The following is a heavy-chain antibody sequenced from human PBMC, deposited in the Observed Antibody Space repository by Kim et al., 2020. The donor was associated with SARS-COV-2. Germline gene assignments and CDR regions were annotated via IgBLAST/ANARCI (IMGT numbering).Heavy chain of an antibody. V-gene: IGHV3-48*04. Sequence: GGSLRRSCAASGFTFSSYSMNWVRQAPGKGLEWVSYISSSSSTIYSADSVKGRFTISRDNAKNSLYLQMNSLRAEDTAVYYCARLYSSSRYASFDYWGKG. J-gene: IGHJ4*02. D-gene: IGHD6-13*01. CDR3: ARLYSSSRYASFDY. CDR2: ISSSSSTI. CDR1: GFTFSSYS.